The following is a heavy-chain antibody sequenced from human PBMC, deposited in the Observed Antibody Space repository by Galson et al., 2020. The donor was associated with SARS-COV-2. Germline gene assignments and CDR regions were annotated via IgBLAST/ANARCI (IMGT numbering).Heavy chain of an antibody. CDR1: GYSVSTTNY. D-gene: IGHD2-21*02. Sequence: SQTLSLTCAVPGYSVSTTNYWGWVRLAPGKGLEWIGSIYPNWRTYNNPFLVIRITISVDTSRNQFSPTLASVTAADTAFYYCARQGVNMIVLVTVPGWFFDLWGRGTLVTVSS. J-gene: IGHJ2*01. V-gene: IGHV4-38-2*01. CDR2: IYPNWRT. CDR3: ARQGVNMIVLVTVPGWFFDL.